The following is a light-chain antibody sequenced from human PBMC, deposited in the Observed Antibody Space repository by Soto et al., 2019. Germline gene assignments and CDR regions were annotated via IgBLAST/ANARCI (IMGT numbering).Light chain of an antibody. CDR1: SSDVGGYNY. Sequence: QSVLTQPASVSGSPGQSITISCTGTSSDVGGYNYVSWYQQHPGKAPKLMIYDVSNRPSGVSNRFSGSKSGNTASLTISGLEAEDEAEYYCSSYTSSSTRGVVFGGGTKLTVL. CDR2: DVS. J-gene: IGLJ2*01. V-gene: IGLV2-14*01. CDR3: SSYTSSSTRGVV.